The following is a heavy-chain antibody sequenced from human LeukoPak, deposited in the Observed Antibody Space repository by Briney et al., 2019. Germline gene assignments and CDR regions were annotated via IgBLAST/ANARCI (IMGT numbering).Heavy chain of an antibody. CDR3: ASPDCGGDCYYPNDAFDI. CDR1: GGSFSGYY. CDR2: INHSGST. Sequence: PSETLSLTCAVYGGSFSGYYWSWIRQPPGKGLEWIGEINHSGSTNYNPSLKSRVTISVDTSKNQFSLKLSSVTAADTAVYYCASPDCGGDCYYPNDAFDIWGQGTMVTVSS. D-gene: IGHD2-21*02. V-gene: IGHV4-34*01. J-gene: IGHJ3*02.